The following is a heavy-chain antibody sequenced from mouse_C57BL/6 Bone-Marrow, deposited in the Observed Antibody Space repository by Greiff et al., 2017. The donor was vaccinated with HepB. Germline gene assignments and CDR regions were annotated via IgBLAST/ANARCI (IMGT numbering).Heavy chain of an antibody. CDR3: ARYAYGNLDY. CDR2: IRNKANGCTT. V-gene: IGHV7-3*01. D-gene: IGHD2-10*02. Sequence: EVQLMESGGGLVQPGGSLSLSCAASGFTFTDYYMSWVRQPPGKALEWLGFIRNKANGCTTEYSASVKGRFTISRDKSQSILYLQMNALRAEDSAAYYCARYAYGNLDYWGQGTTLTVSS. CDR1: GFTFTDYY. J-gene: IGHJ2*01.